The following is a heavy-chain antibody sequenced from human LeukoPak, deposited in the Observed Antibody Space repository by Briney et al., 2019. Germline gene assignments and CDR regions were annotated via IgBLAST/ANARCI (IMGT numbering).Heavy chain of an antibody. J-gene: IGHJ4*02. V-gene: IGHV3-74*01. CDR3: ARDGTRVVVTAIHPTYYFDY. D-gene: IGHD2-21*02. CDR1: GITLSTYW. Sequence: GGSLRLSCAASGITLSTYWIHWVRQAPGKGLVWVSRISYDGSITDYADSVKGRFPISRDNSKNTLYLQMNSLRAEDTAVYYCARDGTRVVVTAIHPTYYFDYWGQGTLVTVSS. CDR2: ISYDGSIT.